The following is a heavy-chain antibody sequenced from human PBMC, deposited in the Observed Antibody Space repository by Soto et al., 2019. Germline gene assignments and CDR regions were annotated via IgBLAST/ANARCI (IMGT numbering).Heavy chain of an antibody. V-gene: IGHV4-30-2*01. Sequence: SETLSLTCTVSGGSISSSSYSWSWIRQPPGKGLEWIGYIYHSGSTYYNPSLKSRVTISVDRSKNQFSLKLSSVTAADTAVYYCARAHYGDYGYGMDVWGQGTTVTVS. CDR3: ARAHYGDYGYGMDV. D-gene: IGHD4-17*01. CDR1: GGSISSSSYS. CDR2: IYHSGST. J-gene: IGHJ6*02.